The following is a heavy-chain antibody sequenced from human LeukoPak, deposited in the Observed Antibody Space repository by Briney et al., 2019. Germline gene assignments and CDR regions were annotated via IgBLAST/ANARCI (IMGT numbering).Heavy chain of an antibody. CDR2: IWYDGSNK. V-gene: IGHV3-33*01. J-gene: IGHJ3*02. CDR3: ARDRQLRYFDWLPHPGPGHDAFDI. D-gene: IGHD3-9*01. Sequence: GRSLRLSCAASGFTFSSYGMHWVRQAPGKGLEWVAVIWYDGSNKYYADSVKGRFTISRDNSKNTLYLQINSLRAEDTAVYYCARDRQLRYFDWLPHPGPGHDAFDIWGQGTMVTVSS. CDR1: GFTFSSYG.